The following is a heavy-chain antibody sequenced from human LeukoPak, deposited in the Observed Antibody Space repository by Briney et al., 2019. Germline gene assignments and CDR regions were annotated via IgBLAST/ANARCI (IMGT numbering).Heavy chain of an antibody. D-gene: IGHD3-22*01. CDR3: ARLSAPDYYDSSGYDFDY. CDR2: IYYSGST. J-gene: IGHJ4*02. Sequence: PSETLSLTCTVSGGSISSSSYYWGWIRQPPGKGLEWIGSIYYSGSTYYNPSLKSRVTISVDTSKNQFSLKLSSVTAADTAVYYCARLSAPDYYDSSGYDFDYWGQGTLVTVSS. CDR1: GGSISSSSYY. V-gene: IGHV4-39*01.